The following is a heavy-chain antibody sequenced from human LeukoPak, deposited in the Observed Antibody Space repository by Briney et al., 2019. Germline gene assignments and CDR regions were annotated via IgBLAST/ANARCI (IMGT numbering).Heavy chain of an antibody. V-gene: IGHV3-53*01. J-gene: IGHJ4*02. Sequence: PGGSLRLARTVSGFTVSSNSMSWVRQAPGKGLEWVSFIFSSTHYSDSVKGRFTISRDNSKNTLYLQMNSLRAEDTAVYYCARRAGAYSHPYDYWGQGTLVTVSS. CDR1: GFTVSSNS. D-gene: IGHD4/OR15-4a*01. CDR2: IFSST. CDR3: ARRAGAYSHPYDY.